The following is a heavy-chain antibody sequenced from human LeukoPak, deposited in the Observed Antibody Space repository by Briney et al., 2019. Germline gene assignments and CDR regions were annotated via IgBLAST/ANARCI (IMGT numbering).Heavy chain of an antibody. Sequence: GGSLRLSCVVSGFTFSDAWMSWVGQAPGKGVEWVGRIKSKTDGGTTDYAAPVKGRFSIAREESKNTLYLQMNSLKTEDTAVYYCTTVAAAGMTVYWGQGTLVTISA. CDR3: TTVAAAGMTVY. V-gene: IGHV3-15*01. CDR2: IKSKTDGGTT. CDR1: GFTFSDAW. D-gene: IGHD6-13*01. J-gene: IGHJ4*02.